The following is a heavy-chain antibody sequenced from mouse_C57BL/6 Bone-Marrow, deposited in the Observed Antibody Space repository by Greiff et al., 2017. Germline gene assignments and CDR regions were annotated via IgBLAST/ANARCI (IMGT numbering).Heavy chain of an antibody. CDR2: ISNLAYSI. CDR1: GFTFSDYG. CDR3: ARRTVDSSGFWFAY. V-gene: IGHV5-15*04. J-gene: IGHJ3*01. Sequence: EVMLVESGGGLVQPGGSLKLSCAASGFTFSDYGMAWVRQAPRKGPEWVAFISNLAYSIYYADTVTGRFTISRENAKNTLYLEMSSLRSEDTAMYYCARRTVDSSGFWFAYWGQGTLVTVSA. D-gene: IGHD3-2*02.